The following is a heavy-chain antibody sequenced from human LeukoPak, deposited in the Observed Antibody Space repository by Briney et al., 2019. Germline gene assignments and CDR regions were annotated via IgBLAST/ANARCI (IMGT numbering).Heavy chain of an antibody. CDR3: ARDEAPGSIDY. V-gene: IGHV3-30-3*01. CDR1: GFTFSSYA. CDR2: ISYDGSNK. Sequence: GRSLRLSCAASGFTFSSYAMHWVRQAPGKGLEWVAVISYDGSNKYYADSVKGRFTISRDNSKNTLYLQMNSLRAEDTAVYYCARDEAPGSIDYWGQGTLVTVSS. D-gene: IGHD3-10*01. J-gene: IGHJ4*02.